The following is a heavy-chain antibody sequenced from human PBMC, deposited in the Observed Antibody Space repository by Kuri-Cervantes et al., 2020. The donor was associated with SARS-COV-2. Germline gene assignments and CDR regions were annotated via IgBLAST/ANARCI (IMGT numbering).Heavy chain of an antibody. V-gene: IGHV3-48*03. CDR3: ARDLDSSSWFDY. J-gene: IGHJ4*02. CDR1: GFSFSSSE. D-gene: IGHD6-13*01. CDR2: ISDSGNTI. Sequence: GSLKISCSASGFSFSSSEMRWVRQAPGKGLEWVSYISDSGNTIYYSDSAKGRFTTSKDNAGKSLYLQMNSLSVDDTAVYYCARDLDSSSWFDYWGQGTLVTVSS.